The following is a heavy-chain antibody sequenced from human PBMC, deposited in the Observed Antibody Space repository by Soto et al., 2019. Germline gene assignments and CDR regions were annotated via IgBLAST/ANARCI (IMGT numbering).Heavy chain of an antibody. CDR1: GFTFSSYW. CDR2: IKQDGSEK. D-gene: IGHD6-6*01. J-gene: IGHJ3*02. Sequence: GGSLRLSCAASGFTFSSYWMSWVRQAPGKGLEWVANIKQDGSEKYYVDSVKGRFTISRDNAKNSLYLQMNSLRAEDTAVYYCAREVNGVAARDAFDIWGQGTMVTVSS. V-gene: IGHV3-7*03. CDR3: AREVNGVAARDAFDI.